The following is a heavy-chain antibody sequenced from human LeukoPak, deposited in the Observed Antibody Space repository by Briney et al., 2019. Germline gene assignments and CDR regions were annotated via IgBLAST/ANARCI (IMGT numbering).Heavy chain of an antibody. CDR3: ASSYCSGYDGHHDAFDI. CDR2: IRRSGSDI. CDR1: GFTFSSYS. Sequence: GGSLRLSCAASGFTFSSYSMSWVRQAPGKGLEWVSSIRRSGSDIYYVDSVKGRFTISRDNAKNSLYLQMNSLRAEDTAVYYCASSYCSGYDGHHDAFDIWGQGTMVTVTS. J-gene: IGHJ3*02. D-gene: IGHD3-10*01. V-gene: IGHV3-21*01.